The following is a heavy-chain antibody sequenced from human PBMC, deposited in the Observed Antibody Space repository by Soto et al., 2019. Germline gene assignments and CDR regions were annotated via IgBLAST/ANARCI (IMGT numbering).Heavy chain of an antibody. V-gene: IGHV1-46*01. CDR3: ARSSGGNFGIIIQVPNGFAP. D-gene: IGHD3-3*01. J-gene: IGHJ5*02. CDR2: INPHGGST. CDR1: RDTFTSYY. Sequence: ASVKGSCKAPRDTFTSYYINWVRQAPGQGLEWMGVINPHGGSTAYAQKFKGRVTLTGVTSASTVYMEVSSLTSEDTAMYYCARSSGGNFGIIIQVPNGFAPWAQGTLVTV.